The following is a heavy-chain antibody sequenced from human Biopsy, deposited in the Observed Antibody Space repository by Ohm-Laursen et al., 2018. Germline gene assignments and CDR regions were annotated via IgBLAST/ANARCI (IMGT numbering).Heavy chain of an antibody. CDR1: GDSISTYY. J-gene: IGHJ2*01. CDR2: IYYTGNT. D-gene: IGHD3-22*01. V-gene: IGHV4-59*01. CDR3: ARDRGYYSDRTVPGYFDL. Sequence: TLSLTCTVSGDSISTYYWSWIRQPPGKGLQWIGYIYYTGNTDYNPSLQSRVTISVDTSKNHFSLRLRSMTPAGTAMYYCARDRGYYSDRTVPGYFDLWGRGTLVTVSS.